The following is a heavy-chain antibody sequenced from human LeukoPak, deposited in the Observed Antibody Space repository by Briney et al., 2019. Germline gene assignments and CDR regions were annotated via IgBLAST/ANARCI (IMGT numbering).Heavy chain of an antibody. D-gene: IGHD2-2*01. CDR1: GFTFSDFG. CDR3: ARDLCSTTSCLDY. V-gene: IGHV3-33*01. CDR2: IWYDGTKK. J-gene: IGHJ4*02. Sequence: GGSLRLSCAASGFTFSDFGMHWVRQAPGKGLEWVAVIWYDGTKKYYADSVKGRFTISRDDSKNTLYLQMNSLRPEDTAVYYCARDLCSTTSCLDYWGQGTLVTVSS.